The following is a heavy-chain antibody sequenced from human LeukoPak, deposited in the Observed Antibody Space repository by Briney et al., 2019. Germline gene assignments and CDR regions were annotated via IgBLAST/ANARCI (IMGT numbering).Heavy chain of an antibody. CDR1: GGPLSGYF. V-gene: IGHV4-34*01. CDR2: INHSGST. CDR3: ARGSGSMIT. J-gene: IGHJ4*02. Sequence: SETLSLTCAVYGGPLSGYFWTWIRQSPGKGLEWIGEINHSGSTNYNPSLESRVTMSVDTSKNQFSLMLSSVTAADTAVYFCARGSGSMITWGEGTLVTVSS. D-gene: IGHD3-16*01.